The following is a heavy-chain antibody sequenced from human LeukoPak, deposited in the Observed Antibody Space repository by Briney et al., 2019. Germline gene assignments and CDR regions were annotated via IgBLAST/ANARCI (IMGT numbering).Heavy chain of an antibody. CDR1: GGSVSDYY. Sequence: SETLSLTCTVSGGSVSDYYWSWIRQPAGKGLEWIGRIYTSGSTNYNPSLKSRVTISVDTSKNQFSLKLSSVTAADTAVYYCARAVVWFGELFTGAFDIWGQGTMVTVSS. CDR3: ARAVVWFGELFTGAFDI. J-gene: IGHJ3*02. CDR2: IYTSGST. D-gene: IGHD3-10*01. V-gene: IGHV4-4*07.